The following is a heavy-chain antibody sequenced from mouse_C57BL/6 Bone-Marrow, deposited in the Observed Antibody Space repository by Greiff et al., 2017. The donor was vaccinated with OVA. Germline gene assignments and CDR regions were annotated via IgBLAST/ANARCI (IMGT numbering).Heavy chain of an antibody. J-gene: IGHJ4*01. CDR3: ARGGYRTLYDMDY. V-gene: IGHV3-8*01. Sequence: VQLKQSGPGLAKPSQTLSLTCSVTGYSITSDYWNWIRKFPGNKLEYMGYISYSGSTYYNPSLKSRISLTRDTSKNQYYLQLNSVTTEDTATYDCARGGYRTLYDMDYWGKGTSVTVSS. CDR2: ISYSGST. CDR1: GYSITSDY. D-gene: IGHD2-14*01.